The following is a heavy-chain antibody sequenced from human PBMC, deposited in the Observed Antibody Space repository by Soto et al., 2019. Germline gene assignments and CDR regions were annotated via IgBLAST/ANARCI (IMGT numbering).Heavy chain of an antibody. V-gene: IGHV4-30-2*01. CDR2: IYHSGST. CDR3: ARDVRYCTSTSCCMGWFDP. D-gene: IGHD2-2*01. J-gene: IGHJ5*02. CDR1: GGSISSGGYS. Sequence: RSLPCAVSGGSISSGGYSWSWIRQPPGKGLEWIGYIYHSGSTYYNPSLKSRVTISVDRSKNQFSLKLSSVTAADTAVYYCARDVRYCTSTSCCMGWFDPWGQGTLVTVSS.